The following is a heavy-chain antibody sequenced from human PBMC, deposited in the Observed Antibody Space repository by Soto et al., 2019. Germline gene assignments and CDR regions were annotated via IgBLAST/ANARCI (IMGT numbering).Heavy chain of an antibody. D-gene: IGHD6-6*01. CDR1: GVSVSSNSAA. CDR3: ARVRHSSSYYDDYGMDV. CDR2: TYYRSKWYN. V-gene: IGHV6-1*01. Sequence: SQTLSLTCAISGVSVSSNSAAWIWIRQSPSRGLEWLGRTYYRSKWYNDYAVSVKSRITINPDTSKSQFSLQLNSVTPEDTAVYYCARVRHSSSYYDDYGMDVWGQGTTVTVSS. J-gene: IGHJ6*02.